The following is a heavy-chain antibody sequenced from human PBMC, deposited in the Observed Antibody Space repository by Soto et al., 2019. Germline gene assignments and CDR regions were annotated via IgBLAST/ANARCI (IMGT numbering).Heavy chain of an antibody. J-gene: IGHJ4*02. CDR3: ARADRQYCSVSTCYIFDY. CDR1: GASVSSNSYY. D-gene: IGHD2-2*02. V-gene: IGHV4-61*01. CDR2: TDYSGST. Sequence: SDTLSLTCIVSGASVSSNSYYWTWIRQPPGKGLEWIGYTDYSGSTKYNPSLKSRVTISVDTSKNQFSLRVSSVTAADTAMYYCARADRQYCSVSTCYIFDYWGQGTQVTVSS.